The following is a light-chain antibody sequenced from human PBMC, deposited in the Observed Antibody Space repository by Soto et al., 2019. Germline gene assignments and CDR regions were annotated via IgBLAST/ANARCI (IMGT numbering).Light chain of an antibody. CDR3: QKYNSAPLT. CDR1: QAISNY. CDR2: SAS. J-gene: IGKJ4*01. V-gene: IGKV1-27*01. Sequence: DIQMTQSPSSLSASVGDRVTITCRASQAISNYLAWYQHKPGRLPKLLIYSASIVLPGVPSRFSGSGSGTEFTLTISGLQHEDLATYYGQKYNSAPLTFGGGTKLQIK.